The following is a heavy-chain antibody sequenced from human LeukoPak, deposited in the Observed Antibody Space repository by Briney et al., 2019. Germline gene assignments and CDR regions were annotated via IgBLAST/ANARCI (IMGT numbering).Heavy chain of an antibody. D-gene: IGHD6-13*01. V-gene: IGHV3-21*01. Sequence: GGSLRLSCAASGFTFRAYSINWARQAPGKGLEWVSSIDSSSSYIYYADSVKGRFTTSRDNAKNSLYLQMNSLRAEDAAVYYCTRVAARAFDPWGQGTLVTVSS. CDR2: IDSSSSYI. J-gene: IGHJ5*02. CDR1: GFTFRAYS. CDR3: TRVAARAFDP.